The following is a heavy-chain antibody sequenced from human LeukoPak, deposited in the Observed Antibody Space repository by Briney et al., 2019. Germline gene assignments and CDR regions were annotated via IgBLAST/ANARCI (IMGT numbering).Heavy chain of an antibody. D-gene: IGHD1-7*01. V-gene: IGHV3-23*01. J-gene: IGHJ5*02. Sequence: GALRLSCAASGFTFSSYAMSWVRQAPGKGLEWVSAISGSGGSTYYADSVKGRFTISRDNSKNTLYLQMNSLRAEDTAVCYCAKGQTGTRPFDPWGQGTLVTVSS. CDR2: ISGSGGST. CDR3: AKGQTGTRPFDP. CDR1: GFTFSSYA.